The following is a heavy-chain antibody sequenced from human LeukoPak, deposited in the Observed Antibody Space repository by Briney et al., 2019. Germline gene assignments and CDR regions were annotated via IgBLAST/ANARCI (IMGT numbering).Heavy chain of an antibody. Sequence: RPSETLSLTCTVSGGSISSGGYYWSWIRQHPGKGLEWIGYIYYSGSTYYNPSLKSRVTISVDTSKNQFSLKLSSVTAADTAVYYCARRMVRGVAFDYWGQGTLVTVSS. V-gene: IGHV4-31*03. CDR3: ARRMVRGVAFDY. J-gene: IGHJ4*02. CDR1: GGSISSGGYY. D-gene: IGHD3-10*01. CDR2: IYYSGST.